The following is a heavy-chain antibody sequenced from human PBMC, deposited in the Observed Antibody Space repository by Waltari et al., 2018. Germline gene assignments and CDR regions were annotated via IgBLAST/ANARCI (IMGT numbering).Heavy chain of an antibody. CDR1: GFTVRSNY. Sequence: EVQLVETGGGLIQPGGSLRLSCAASGFTVRSNYMSWVRQAPGKGLEWVSVIYSGGSTYYADSVKGRFTISRDNSKNTLYLQMNSLRAEDTAVYYCASSVDHNWFDPWGQGTLVTVSS. D-gene: IGHD2-15*01. CDR2: IYSGGST. CDR3: ASSVDHNWFDP. J-gene: IGHJ5*02. V-gene: IGHV3-53*02.